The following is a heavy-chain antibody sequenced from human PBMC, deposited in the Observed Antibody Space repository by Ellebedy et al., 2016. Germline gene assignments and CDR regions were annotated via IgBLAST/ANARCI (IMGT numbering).Heavy chain of an antibody. V-gene: IGHV3-74*01. CDR3: ARERLRANWFDP. CDR2: INSDGSST. Sequence: GGSLRLXCAASGFTFSSYWMSWVRQAPGKGLVWVSRINSDGSSTSYADSVKGRFTISRDNAKNTLYLQMNSLRAEDTAVYYCARERLRANWFDPWGQGTLVTVSS. J-gene: IGHJ5*02. CDR1: GFTFSSYW. D-gene: IGHD3-16*01.